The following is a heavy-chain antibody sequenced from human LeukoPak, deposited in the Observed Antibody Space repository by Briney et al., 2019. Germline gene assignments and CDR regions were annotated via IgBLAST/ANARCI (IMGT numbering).Heavy chain of an antibody. V-gene: IGHV5-51*01. CDR2: IYPGDSDT. J-gene: IGHJ4*02. CDR3: ARQTRLRLGELSPSIDY. Sequence: GEPLRISCKGSGYSFTSYWIGWVRQMPGKGLEWMGIIYPGDSDTRYSPSFQGQVTISADKSISTAYLQWSSLKASDTAMYYCARQTRLRLGELSPSIDYWGQGTLVTVSS. CDR1: GYSFTSYW. D-gene: IGHD3-16*02.